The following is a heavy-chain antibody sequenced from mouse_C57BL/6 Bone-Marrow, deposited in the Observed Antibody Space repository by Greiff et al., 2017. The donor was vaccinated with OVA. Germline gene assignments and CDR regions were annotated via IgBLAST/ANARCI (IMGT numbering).Heavy chain of an antibody. CDR3: ARRRGYGSSYYAMDY. V-gene: IGHV1-47*01. Sequence: VQLQRSGAELVKPGASVKMSCKASGYTFTTYPLEWMKQNHGKSLEWIGNFHPYNDDTKYNEKFKGKATLTVEKSSSTVYLELSRLTSDDSAVYYCARRRGYGSSYYAMDYWGQGTSVTVSS. D-gene: IGHD1-1*01. CDR2: FHPYNDDT. J-gene: IGHJ4*01. CDR1: GYTFTTYP.